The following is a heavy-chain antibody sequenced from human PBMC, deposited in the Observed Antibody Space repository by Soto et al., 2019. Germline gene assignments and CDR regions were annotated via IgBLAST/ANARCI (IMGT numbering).Heavy chain of an antibody. CDR3: AKGGGGYCSSTSCHGGHFDY. J-gene: IGHJ4*02. V-gene: IGHV3-9*01. Sequence: EVQLVESGGGLVQPGRSLRLSCAASGFTFDDYAMHWVRQAPGKGLEWVSGISWNSGSIGYADSVKGRFTISRDNAKNSLYLQMNSLRAEDTALYYCAKGGGGYCSSTSCHGGHFDYWGQGTLVTVSS. CDR2: ISWNSGSI. D-gene: IGHD2-2*01. CDR1: GFTFDDYA.